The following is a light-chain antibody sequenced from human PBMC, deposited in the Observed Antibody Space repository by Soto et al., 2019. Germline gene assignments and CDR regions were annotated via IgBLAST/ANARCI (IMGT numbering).Light chain of an antibody. Sequence: QSALTQPASVSGSPGQSIAISCTGTSGDVGGYDYVSWYQQHPDKAPKLMIYEVTNRPSGVSNRFSGSKSGSTASLTISGLQAEDEADYYCSSYASSSTIYVFGTGTKVTVL. J-gene: IGLJ1*01. CDR1: SGDVGGYDY. CDR2: EVT. V-gene: IGLV2-14*01. CDR3: SSYASSSTIYV.